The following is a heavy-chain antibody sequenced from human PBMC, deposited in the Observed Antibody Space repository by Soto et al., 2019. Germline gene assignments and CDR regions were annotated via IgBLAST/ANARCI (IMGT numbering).Heavy chain of an antibody. J-gene: IGHJ4*02. CDR3: VRDRSPWVRDY. V-gene: IGHV3-74*01. CDR2: IRPDGSGA. Sequence: EVQLVESGGGLVQPGGSLRLSCAASGFTFSTYWMHWVRQAPGKGLVWVARIRPDGSGATYADSVKGRFTISRDNAKDTLYLQMNILRAEDTAVYYCVRDRSPWVRDYWGQGTLVTVSS. CDR1: GFTFSTYW.